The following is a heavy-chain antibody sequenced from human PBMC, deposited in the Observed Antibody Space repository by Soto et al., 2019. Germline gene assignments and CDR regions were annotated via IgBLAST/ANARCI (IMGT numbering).Heavy chain of an antibody. V-gene: IGHV1-69*02. CDR2: IIPILGIA. D-gene: IGHD6-19*01. Sequence: QVQLVQSGAEVKKPGSSVKVSCKASGGTFSSYTISWVRQAPGQGLEWMGRIIPILGIANYAQKFQGRVTITADKSTSTAYMELSSLRSEDTAVYYCASPNNYSRGWYSSAADAFDIWGQGTMVTVSS. J-gene: IGHJ3*02. CDR3: ASPNNYSRGWYSSAADAFDI. CDR1: GGTFSSYT.